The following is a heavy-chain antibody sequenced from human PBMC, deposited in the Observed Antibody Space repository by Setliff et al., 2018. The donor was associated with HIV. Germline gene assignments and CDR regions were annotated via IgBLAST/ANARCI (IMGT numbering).Heavy chain of an antibody. CDR1: GGSFSGYY. V-gene: IGHV4-34*01. CDR3: ARAAITPYSSIWSTFYNHFYHYMDV. CDR2: INDSGRI. J-gene: IGHJ6*03. Sequence: SETLSLTCGVYGGSFSGYYWSWIRQPPGKGLEWIGEINDSGRINYNPSLESRVTISVDTSKNQFSLKLCSISAADTAVYYCARAAITPYSSIWSTFYNHFYHYMDVWGKGTTVTVSS. D-gene: IGHD6-13*01.